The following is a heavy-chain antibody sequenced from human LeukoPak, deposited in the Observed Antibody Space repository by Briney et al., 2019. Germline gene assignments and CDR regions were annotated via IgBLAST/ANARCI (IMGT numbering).Heavy chain of an antibody. CDR1: GGSISSGGYY. Sequence: PSETLSLTCTVSGGSISSGGYYWSWIRQPPGKGLEWIGYIYHSGSTNYNPSLKSRVTMSVDTSKNQFSLKLSSVTAADTAVYYCARIGYCSSTSCYTHDYWGQGTLVTVSS. V-gene: IGHV4-61*08. CDR3: ARIGYCSSTSCYTHDY. J-gene: IGHJ4*02. D-gene: IGHD2-2*02. CDR2: IYHSGST.